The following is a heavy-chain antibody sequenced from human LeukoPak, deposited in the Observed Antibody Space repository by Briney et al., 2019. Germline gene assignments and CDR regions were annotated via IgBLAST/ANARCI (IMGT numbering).Heavy chain of an antibody. CDR3: AKDHGVAVAGMYY. D-gene: IGHD6-19*01. V-gene: IGHV3-23*01. CDR2: MIGSGGST. Sequence: GGSLRLSCAASGFTFSSFAMSWVRQAPGKGLEWVSSMIGSGGSTYYADSVKGRFTISRDNSRNTLYLQMNSLRADDTAVYYCAKDHGVAVAGMYYWGQGTLVTVSS. J-gene: IGHJ4*02. CDR1: GFTFSSFA.